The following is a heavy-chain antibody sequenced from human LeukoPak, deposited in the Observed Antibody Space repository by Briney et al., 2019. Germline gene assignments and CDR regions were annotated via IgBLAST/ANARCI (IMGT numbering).Heavy chain of an antibody. CDR3: ARDGKDYYYYGMDV. Sequence: PGGSLRLSCAASGFTFSSYGMHWVRQAPGKGLEWVAVISYDGSNKYYADSVKGRFTISRDNSKNTLYLQMNSLRAEDTAVYYCARDGKDYYYYGMDVWGQGTTVTVSS. J-gene: IGHJ6*02. D-gene: IGHD1-1*01. CDR1: GFTFSSYG. CDR2: ISYDGSNK. V-gene: IGHV3-30*03.